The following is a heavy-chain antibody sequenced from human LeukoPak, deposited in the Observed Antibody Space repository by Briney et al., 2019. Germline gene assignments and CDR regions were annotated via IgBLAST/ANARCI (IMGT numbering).Heavy chain of an antibody. V-gene: IGHV1-18*04. CDR3: ARDSWILTGYSVDY. J-gene: IGHJ4*02. D-gene: IGHD3-9*01. Sequence: ASVKVSCKASGYTFTSYGISWVRQAPGQGLEWMGWISAYNGNTNYAQKLQGRVTMTTDTFTSTAYMELRSLRSDDTAVYYCARDSWILTGYSVDYWGQGTLVTVSS. CDR2: ISAYNGNT. CDR1: GYTFTSYG.